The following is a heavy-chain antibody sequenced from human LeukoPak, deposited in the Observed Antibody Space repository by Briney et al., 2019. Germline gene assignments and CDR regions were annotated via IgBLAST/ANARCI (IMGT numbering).Heavy chain of an antibody. Sequence: ASVKVSCKASVYTFTGYYIHWVRQAPGQGLEWMGWINPNSGGTNYAQNFQGRVTKTRDTSISTAYMELSRLRSDDTAVYYCAKDHSYSSGWSNYWGQGTLVTVSS. CDR2: INPNSGGT. D-gene: IGHD6-19*01. J-gene: IGHJ4*02. CDR3: AKDHSYSSGWSNY. V-gene: IGHV1-2*02. CDR1: VYTFTGYY.